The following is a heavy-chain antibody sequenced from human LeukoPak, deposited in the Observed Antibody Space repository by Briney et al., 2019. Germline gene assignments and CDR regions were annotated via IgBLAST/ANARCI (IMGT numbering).Heavy chain of an antibody. Sequence: ASVKVSCKASGYTFTSYDINWVRQATGQGLEWMGWMNPNSGNTGYAQKFQGRVTMTRNTSISTAYMELSSLRSEDTAVHYCARQTREIVVVTPADDYWGQGTLVTVSS. CDR3: ARQTREIVVVTPADDY. CDR2: MNPNSGNT. V-gene: IGHV1-8*01. CDR1: GYTFTSYD. J-gene: IGHJ4*02. D-gene: IGHD3-22*01.